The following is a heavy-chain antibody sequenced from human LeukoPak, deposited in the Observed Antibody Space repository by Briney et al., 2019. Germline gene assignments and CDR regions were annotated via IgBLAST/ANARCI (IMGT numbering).Heavy chain of an antibody. CDR3: ARDGNPWNLDV. CDR1: GGSISPYY. J-gene: IGHJ2*01. Sequence: SETLSLTCTVSGGSISPYYWTWIRQSPGKALDWIGYIYYSGRTSYNPSLKSRVTMSVDTSKNQFSLQLSSVTAADTAVYYCARDGNPWNLDVWGRGTLVTASS. V-gene: IGHV4-59*01. CDR2: IYYSGRT. D-gene: IGHD1-14*01.